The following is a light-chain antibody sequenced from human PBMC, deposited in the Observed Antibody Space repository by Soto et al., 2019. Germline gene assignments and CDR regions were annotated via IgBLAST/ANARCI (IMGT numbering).Light chain of an antibody. CDR2: EVT. CDR3: SSFVGSNIFV. Sequence: QSALTQPPSASGSPGQSVTISCTGTSTDVGGYNYISWYQRHPGKVPKLLIYEVTKRPSGIPDRFSGSKSGNTASLTVSGLQAEDEADYYCSSFVGSNIFVFGSGTKVTVL. CDR1: STDVGGYNY. J-gene: IGLJ1*01. V-gene: IGLV2-8*01.